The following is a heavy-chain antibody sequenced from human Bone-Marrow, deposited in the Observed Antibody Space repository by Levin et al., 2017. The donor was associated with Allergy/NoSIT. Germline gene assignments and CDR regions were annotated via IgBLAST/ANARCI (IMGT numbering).Heavy chain of an antibody. CDR1: GGSFSGYY. D-gene: IGHD2-15*01. CDR2: INHSGST. CDR3: ATLGPIGYCSGGSCTRRYGMDV. J-gene: IGHJ6*02. Sequence: SETLSLTCAVYGGSFSGYYWSWIRQPPGKGLEWIGEINHSGSTNYNPSLKSRVTISVDTSKNQFSLKLSSVTAADTAGYYCATLGPIGYCSGGSCTRRYGMDVWGQGTTVTVSS. V-gene: IGHV4-34*01.